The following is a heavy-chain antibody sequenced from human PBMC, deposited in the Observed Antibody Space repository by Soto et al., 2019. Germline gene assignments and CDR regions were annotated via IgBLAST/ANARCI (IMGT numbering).Heavy chain of an antibody. V-gene: IGHV3-13*01. CDR1: GFTFSSYD. CDR2: IGTAGDT. D-gene: IGHD6-19*01. CDR3: ARAQSSGWYGYFDL. J-gene: IGHJ2*01. Sequence: GGSLRLSCAASGFTFSSYDMHWVRQATGKGLEWVSAIGTAGDTYYPGSVKGRFTISRENAKNSLYLQMNSLRAGDTAVYYCARAQSSGWYGYFDLWGRGTLVTVSS.